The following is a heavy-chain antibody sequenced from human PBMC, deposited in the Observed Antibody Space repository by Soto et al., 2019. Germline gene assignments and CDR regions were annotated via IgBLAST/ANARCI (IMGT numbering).Heavy chain of an antibody. J-gene: IGHJ5*02. CDR1: GGTFSSYA. V-gene: IGHV1-69*13. CDR2: IIPIFGTA. D-gene: IGHD2-2*01. Sequence: SVKVSCKASGGTFSSYAISWVRQAPGQGLEWMGGIIPIFGTASYAQKFQGRVTITADESTSTAYMELSSLRSEDTAVYYCARAEEYQLLFGWFDPWGQGTLVTVSS. CDR3: ARAEEYQLLFGWFDP.